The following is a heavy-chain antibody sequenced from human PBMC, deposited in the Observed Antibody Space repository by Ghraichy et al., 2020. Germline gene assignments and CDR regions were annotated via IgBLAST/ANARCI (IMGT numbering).Heavy chain of an antibody. CDR2: INPNSGGT. Sequence: ASVKVSCKASGYTFTGYYMHWVRQAPGQGLEWMGWINPNSGGTNYAQKFQGRVTMTRDTSISTAYMELSRLRSDDTAVYYCARVRVDCSSTSCYGPLGGMDVWGQGTTVTVSS. D-gene: IGHD2-2*01. CDR3: ARVRVDCSSTSCYGPLGGMDV. J-gene: IGHJ6*02. V-gene: IGHV1-2*02. CDR1: GYTFTGYY.